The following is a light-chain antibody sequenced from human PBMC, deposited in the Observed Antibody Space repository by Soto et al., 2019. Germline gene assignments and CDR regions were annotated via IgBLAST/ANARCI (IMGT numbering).Light chain of an antibody. CDR1: QTVLYSSNNKNY. Sequence: DIVMTQSPDSLAVSLGERATINCKSSQTVLYSSNNKNYLAWYQQRPGQPPKLLIYWASTRESGVPDRFSGSGSGSDFTLTNSSLQAENVAVYYCLQYYSTPWTFGQGTKVEIK. J-gene: IGKJ1*01. CDR3: LQYYSTPWT. CDR2: WAS. V-gene: IGKV4-1*01.